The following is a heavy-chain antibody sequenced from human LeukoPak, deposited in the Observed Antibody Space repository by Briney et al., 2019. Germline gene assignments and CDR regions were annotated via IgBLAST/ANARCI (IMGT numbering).Heavy chain of an antibody. J-gene: IGHJ5*02. Sequence: GGSLRLSCAASGFTFDDYAMHWVRQAPGKGLEWVSGISWNSGRIGYADSVKGRFTISRDNAKNTLYLQMNSLRAEDTAVYYCARESGIAAALDLWGQGTLVTVSS. CDR3: ARESGIAAALDL. CDR1: GFTFDDYA. D-gene: IGHD6-13*01. CDR2: ISWNSGRI. V-gene: IGHV3-9*01.